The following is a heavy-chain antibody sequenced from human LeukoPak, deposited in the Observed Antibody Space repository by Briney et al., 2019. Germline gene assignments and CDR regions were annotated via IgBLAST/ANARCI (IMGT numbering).Heavy chain of an antibody. CDR1: GGSFSGYY. V-gene: IGHV4-34*01. CDR2: INHSGST. J-gene: IGHJ5*02. Sequence: SETLSLTCAVYGGSFSGYYWSWIRQPPGKGLEWIGEINHSGSTNYYPSLKSRVTISVDTSKNQFSLKLSSVTAADTAVYYCARGGGSYYAWSDPWGQGTLVTVSS. D-gene: IGHD1-26*01. CDR3: ARGGGSYYAWSDP.